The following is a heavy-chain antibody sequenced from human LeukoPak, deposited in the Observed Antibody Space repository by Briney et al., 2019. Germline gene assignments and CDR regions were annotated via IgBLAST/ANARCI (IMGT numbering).Heavy chain of an antibody. CDR3: ARETGQFEHDS. CDR1: GGTFSSYA. V-gene: IGHV1-69*06. J-gene: IGHJ4*02. Sequence: VASVKVSCKASGGTFSSYAISWVRQAPGQGLEWMGGIIPIFGTANYAQKFQGRVTITADKSTSTAYMELSSLRSEDTAVYYCARETGQFEHDSWGQGTLVTVSS. CDR2: IIPIFGTA. D-gene: IGHD5-24*01.